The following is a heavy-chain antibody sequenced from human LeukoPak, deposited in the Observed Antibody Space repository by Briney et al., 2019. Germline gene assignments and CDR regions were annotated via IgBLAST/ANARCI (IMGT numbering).Heavy chain of an antibody. CDR2: IKQDGSEK. D-gene: IGHD6-13*01. V-gene: IGHV3-7*01. CDR1: GFTFSSYW. J-gene: IGHJ6*03. CDR3: ARASYSSSWFLVNYYYYYYMDD. Sequence: PGGSLRLSCAASGFTFSSYWMSWVRQAPGKGLEWVANIKQDGSEKYYVDSVKGRFTISRDNAKNSLYLQMNSLRAEDTAVYYCARASYSSSWFLVNYYYYYYMDDWGKGTTVTVSS.